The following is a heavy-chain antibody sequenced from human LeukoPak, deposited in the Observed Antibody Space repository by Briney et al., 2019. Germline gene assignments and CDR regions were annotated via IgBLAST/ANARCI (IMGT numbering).Heavy chain of an antibody. D-gene: IGHD3-22*01. J-gene: IGHJ6*03. CDR2: INPYNGDT. Sequence: GASVKVSCKASGYTFTGYYLHWVRQPPGQGLEWMGWINPYNGDTNYSPKFQGRVTLTRDTSTTTSYMDLSRLTSDDTAVYFCARGSYDSRGYYSDYHFYMELWGKGTTVTVSS. CDR3: ARGSYDSRGYYSDYHFYMEL. CDR1: GYTFTGYY. V-gene: IGHV1-2*02.